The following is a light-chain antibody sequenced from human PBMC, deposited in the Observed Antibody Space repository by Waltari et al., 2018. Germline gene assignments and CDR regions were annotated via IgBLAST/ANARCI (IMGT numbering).Light chain of an antibody. CDR1: SSDVGGYNY. J-gene: IGLJ2*01. V-gene: IGLV2-14*03. CDR2: DVS. Sequence: QSALTQPASVSGSPGQSITISCTGTSSDVGGYNYVSWYQQHPGKAPKLMIFDVSNRPSGVSNRFSGSKSRNTASLTISGLQAEDEADYYCSSYIGSSTLELFGGGTSLTVL. CDR3: SSYIGSSTLEL.